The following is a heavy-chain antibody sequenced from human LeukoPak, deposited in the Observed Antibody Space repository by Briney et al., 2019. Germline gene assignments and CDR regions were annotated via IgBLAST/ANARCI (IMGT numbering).Heavy chain of an antibody. Sequence: ASVKDSCKASGGTFSSYAISWVRQAPGQGLEWMGGIIPIFGTANYAQKFQGRVTITADESTSTAYMELSSLRSEDTAVYYCAQSGGDTVTRFDYWGQGTLVTVSS. D-gene: IGHD4-11*01. CDR3: AQSGGDTVTRFDY. CDR2: IIPIFGTA. V-gene: IGHV1-69*13. J-gene: IGHJ4*02. CDR1: GGTFSSYA.